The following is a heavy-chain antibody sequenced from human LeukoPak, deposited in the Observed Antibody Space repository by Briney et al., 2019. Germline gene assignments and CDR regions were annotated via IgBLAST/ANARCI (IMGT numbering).Heavy chain of an antibody. CDR3: AREYSGYPY. D-gene: IGHD5-12*01. CDR1: GGSISSSSYY. CDR2: IYYSGST. Sequence: MPSETLSLTCTVSGGSISSSSYYWGWIRQPPGKGLEWIGSIYYSGSTYYNPSLKSRVTISVDTSKNQFSLKLSSVTAADTAVYYCAREYSGYPYWGQGTLVTVSS. J-gene: IGHJ4*02. V-gene: IGHV4-39*02.